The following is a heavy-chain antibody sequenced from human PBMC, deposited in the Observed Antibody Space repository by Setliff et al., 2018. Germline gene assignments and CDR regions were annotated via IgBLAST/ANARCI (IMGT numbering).Heavy chain of an antibody. CDR1: GFTFSEYN. J-gene: IGHJ1*01. CDR3: ASGPIAAADRDY. V-gene: IGHV3-48*01. Sequence: GGSLRLSCAASGFTFSEYNMNWVRQAPGKGPEWVSYIGHNSRTIHYADSVKGRFTVSRDNAKNSLYLQMDSLRVEDTAVYYCASGPIAAADRDYWGQGTLVTVSS. CDR2: IGHNSRTI. D-gene: IGHD6-13*01.